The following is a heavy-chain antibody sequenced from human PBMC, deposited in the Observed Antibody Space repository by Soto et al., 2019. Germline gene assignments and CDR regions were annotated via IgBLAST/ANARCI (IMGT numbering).Heavy chain of an antibody. V-gene: IGHV3-30*18. Sequence: QPGGSLRLSCAASGFTFSTYGMHWVRQAPGKGLEWVAVISYDGNNKNYVNSVKGRFTISRDNSKYTLYLQMNSLRAEDTAVYYCAKDEIPLTMMVVGNFDYWGQGALVTVSS. CDR1: GFTFSTYG. D-gene: IGHD3-22*01. J-gene: IGHJ4*02. CDR3: AKDEIPLTMMVVGNFDY. CDR2: ISYDGNNK.